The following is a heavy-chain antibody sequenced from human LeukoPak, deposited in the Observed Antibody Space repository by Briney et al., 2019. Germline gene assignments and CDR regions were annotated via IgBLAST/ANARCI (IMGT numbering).Heavy chain of an antibody. CDR2: IIPIFGTA. D-gene: IGHD2-15*01. V-gene: IGHV1-69*05. J-gene: IGHJ4*02. CDR3: ARDVAGPMRVSSYDY. CDR1: GGTFSSYA. Sequence: ASVKVSCKASGGTFSSYAISWVRQAPGQGLEWMGGIIPIFGTANYAQKFQGRVTITTDESTSTAYMELSSLRSEDTAVYYCARDVAGPMRVSSYDYWGQGTLVTVSS.